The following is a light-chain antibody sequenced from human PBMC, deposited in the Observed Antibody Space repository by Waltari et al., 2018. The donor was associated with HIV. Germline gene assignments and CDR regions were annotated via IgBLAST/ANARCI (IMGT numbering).Light chain of an antibody. CDR3: QQLSGDPFT. CDR1: QDISNN. J-gene: IGKJ3*01. V-gene: IGKV1-9*01. Sequence: DVHLTQSPSFLSASMRDRVTITCRASQDISNNLAWYQQKPGTVPKLLIYAASTLQSGVPSRFSGSGSGTEFTLTISSLQPEDFATYYCQQLSGDPFTFGPGTTVDLK. CDR2: AAS.